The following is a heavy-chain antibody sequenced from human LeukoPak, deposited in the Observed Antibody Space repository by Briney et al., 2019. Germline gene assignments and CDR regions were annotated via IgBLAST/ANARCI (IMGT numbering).Heavy chain of an antibody. D-gene: IGHD6-19*01. Sequence: ASVKVSCTASGYTFTSHGISWVRQAPGQGLEWMGWISTYNGNTNYAQKLQGRVTMTRNTSISTAYMELSSLRSEDTAVYYCASGSSGWYGEDAFDIWGQGTMVTVSS. CDR1: GYTFTSHG. CDR2: ISTYNGNT. CDR3: ASGSSGWYGEDAFDI. J-gene: IGHJ3*02. V-gene: IGHV1-18*01.